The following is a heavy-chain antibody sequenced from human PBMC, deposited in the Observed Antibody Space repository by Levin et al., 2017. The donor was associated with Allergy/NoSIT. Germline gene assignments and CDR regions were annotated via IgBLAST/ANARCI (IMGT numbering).Heavy chain of an antibody. D-gene: IGHD2-15*01. CDR2: IYYSGST. CDR3: ARSDAICSGGSCYSLHWFDP. V-gene: IGHV4-39*01. Sequence: SCTVSGGSISSSSYYWGWIRQPPGKGLEWIGSIYYSGSTYYNPSLKSRVTISVDTSKNQFSLKLSSVTAADTAVYYCARSDAICSGGSCYSLHWFDPWGQGTLVTVSS. CDR1: GGSISSSSYY. J-gene: IGHJ5*02.